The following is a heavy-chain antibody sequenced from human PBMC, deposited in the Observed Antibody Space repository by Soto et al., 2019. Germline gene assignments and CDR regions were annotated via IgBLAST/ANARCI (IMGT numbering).Heavy chain of an antibody. CDR2: IIPIFGTA. D-gene: IGHD6-13*01. Sequence: QVQLVQSGAEVKKPGSSVKVSCKASGGTFSSYAISWVRQAPGQGLEWMGGIIPIFGTANYAQKVQGRVTITADAFTSRAYMELSSLRSEDTALYYCARVEGYSSSWVCYYGMDVWGQGTTVTVSS. V-gene: IGHV1-69*01. J-gene: IGHJ6*02. CDR1: GGTFSSYA. CDR3: ARVEGYSSSWVCYYGMDV.